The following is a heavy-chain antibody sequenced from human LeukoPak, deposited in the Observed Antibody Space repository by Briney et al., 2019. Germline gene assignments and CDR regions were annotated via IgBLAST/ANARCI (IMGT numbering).Heavy chain of an antibody. V-gene: IGHV3-21*04. D-gene: IGHD6-13*01. CDR2: ISSSSSYI. CDR3: ARDLAAAGSTPSSMDV. J-gene: IGHJ6*02. Sequence: KPGGSLRLSCAASGFTFSNYAIHWVRQAPGKGLEWVSSISSSSSYIYYADSVKGRFTISRDNAKNSLYLQMNSLRAEDTAVYYCARDLAAAGSTPSSMDVWGQGTTVTVSS. CDR1: GFTFSNYA.